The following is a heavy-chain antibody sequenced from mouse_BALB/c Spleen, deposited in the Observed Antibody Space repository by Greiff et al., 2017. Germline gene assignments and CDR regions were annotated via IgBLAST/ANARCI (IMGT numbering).Heavy chain of an antibody. D-gene: IGHD2-4*01. V-gene: IGHV5-12-2*01. CDR2: ISNGGGST. CDR3: ARHGTMITTFDY. Sequence: DVKLVESGGGLVQPGGSLKLSCAASGFTFSSYTMSWVRQTPEKRLEWVAYISNGGGSTYYPDTVKGRFTISRDNAKNTLYLQMSSLKSEDTAMYYCARHGTMITTFDYWGQGTTLTVSS. CDR1: GFTFSSYT. J-gene: IGHJ2*01.